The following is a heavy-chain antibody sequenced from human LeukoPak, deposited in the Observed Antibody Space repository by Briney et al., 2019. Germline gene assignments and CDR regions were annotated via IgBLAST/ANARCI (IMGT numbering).Heavy chain of an antibody. CDR2: ISGSGGST. J-gene: IGHJ4*02. Sequence: RGSLRLSCAASGFTFSSYAMSWVRQAPGKGLEWVSAISGSGGSTYYADSVKGRFTISRDNSKNTLYLQMNSLRAEDTAVYYCAKDPEGLIAAAGKTDYWGQGTLVTVSS. V-gene: IGHV3-23*01. CDR1: GFTFSSYA. D-gene: IGHD6-13*01. CDR3: AKDPEGLIAAAGKTDY.